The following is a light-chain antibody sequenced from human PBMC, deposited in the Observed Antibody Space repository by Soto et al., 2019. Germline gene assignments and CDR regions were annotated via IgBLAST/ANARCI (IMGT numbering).Light chain of an antibody. J-gene: IGLJ2*01. V-gene: IGLV1-44*01. CDR1: SSNIGSNT. Sequence: QLVLTQPPSASGTPGQRVTISCSGSSSNIGSNTVNWYQQFPGTAPKLLIYTTNQRPSGVPDRFSGSKSGTSASLAISGLQSEDEADYYCAAWDDSLNGVVFGGGTKLTVL. CDR2: TTN. CDR3: AAWDDSLNGVV.